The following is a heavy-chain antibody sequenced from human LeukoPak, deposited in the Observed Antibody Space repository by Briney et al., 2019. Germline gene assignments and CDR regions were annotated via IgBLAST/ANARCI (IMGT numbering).Heavy chain of an antibody. Sequence: SETLSLTCAVPGYSISSGYYWGWIRQPPGKGLEWIGSIYHSGSTYYNPSLKSRVTISVDTSKNQFSLKLSSVTAADTAVYYCARHPEYCSSTSCYISAFDIWGQGIMVTVSS. CDR2: IYHSGST. V-gene: IGHV4-38-2*01. D-gene: IGHD2-2*02. CDR3: ARHPEYCSSTSCYISAFDI. J-gene: IGHJ3*02. CDR1: GYSISSGYY.